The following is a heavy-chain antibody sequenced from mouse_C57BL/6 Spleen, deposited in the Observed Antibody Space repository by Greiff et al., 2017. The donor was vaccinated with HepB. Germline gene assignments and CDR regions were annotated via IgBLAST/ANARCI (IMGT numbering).Heavy chain of an antibody. Sequence: EVQLQQSGPVLVKPGASVKMSCKASGYTFTDYYMNWVKQSHGKSLEWIGVINPYNGGTSYNQKFKGKATLTVDKSSSTAYMELNSLTSEDSAVYYCARPNYYGSSYGGYFDYWGQGTTLTVSS. CDR3: ARPNYYGSSYGGYFDY. CDR2: INPYNGGT. V-gene: IGHV1-19*01. D-gene: IGHD1-1*01. CDR1: GYTFTDYY. J-gene: IGHJ2*01.